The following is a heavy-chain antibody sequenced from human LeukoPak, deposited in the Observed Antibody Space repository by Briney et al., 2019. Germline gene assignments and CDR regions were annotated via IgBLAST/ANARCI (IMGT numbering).Heavy chain of an antibody. D-gene: IGHD5-12*01. J-gene: IGHJ4*02. CDR2: MNPNSGNT. V-gene: IGHV1-8*01. CDR3: ARGGNHIAVTITAAHVRDDFDY. Sequence: GASVKVSCKASGYTFTSYDINWVRQATGQGLEWMGWMNPNSGNTGYAQKFQGRVTMTRNTSISTAYMELSSLRSEDTAVYYCARGGNHIAVTITAAHVRDDFDYWGQGTLVTVSS. CDR1: GYTFTSYD.